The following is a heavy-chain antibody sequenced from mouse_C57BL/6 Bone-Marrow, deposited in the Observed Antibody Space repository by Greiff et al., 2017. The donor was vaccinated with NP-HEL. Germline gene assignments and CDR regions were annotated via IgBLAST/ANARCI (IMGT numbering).Heavy chain of an antibody. CDR1: GYTFTSYW. J-gene: IGHJ3*01. Sequence: QVQLQQPGAELVKPGASVKMSCKASGYTFTSYWITWVKQRPGQGLEWIGDIYPGSGSTNYNEKFKSKATLTVDKSSSTAYMQLSSLTSEDSAVYYCTITTVVATRAYWGQGTLVTVSA. V-gene: IGHV1-55*01. CDR3: TITTVVATRAY. CDR2: IYPGSGST. D-gene: IGHD1-1*01.